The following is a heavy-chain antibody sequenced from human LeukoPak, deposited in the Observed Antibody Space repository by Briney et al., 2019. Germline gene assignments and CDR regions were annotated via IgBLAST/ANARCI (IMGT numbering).Heavy chain of an antibody. V-gene: IGHV2-70*04. CDR1: GFSLTTTGMR. J-gene: IGHJ4*02. CDR3: ARGSGYSRFDY. CDR2: IDWDDNK. Sequence: SGPALVKPTQTLTLTCTLSGFSLTTTGMRVMWIRQPPGKALEWLTRIDWDDNKFYSASLKTRLTISKDTYKNQVVLTMTNRDPVDTATYYCARGSGYSRFDYWGQGTLGTVSS. D-gene: IGHD3-22*01.